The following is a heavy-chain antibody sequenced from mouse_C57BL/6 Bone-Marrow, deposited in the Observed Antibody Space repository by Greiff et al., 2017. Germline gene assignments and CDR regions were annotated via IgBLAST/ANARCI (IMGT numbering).Heavy chain of an antibody. D-gene: IGHD3-3*01. J-gene: IGHJ3*01. V-gene: IGHV14-4*01. Sequence: EVKLMESGAELVRPGASVKLSCTASGFNIKDDYMHWVKQRPEQGLEWIGWIDPENGDTEYASKFQGKATITADKSSNTAYLQLSSLTSEDTAVYYCTLGGFAYWGQGTLVTVSA. CDR3: TLGGFAY. CDR1: GFNIKDDY. CDR2: IDPENGDT.